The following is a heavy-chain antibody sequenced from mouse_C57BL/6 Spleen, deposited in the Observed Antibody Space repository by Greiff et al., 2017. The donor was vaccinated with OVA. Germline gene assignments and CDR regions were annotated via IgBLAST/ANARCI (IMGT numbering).Heavy chain of an antibody. V-gene: IGHV1-72*01. J-gene: IGHJ1*03. CDR3: AREESYYSSLLDV. Sequence: QVQLQQPGAELVKPGASVKLSCKASGYTFTSYWMRWVKQRPGRGLEWIGRIDPNSGGTKYNEKFKGKATLTADKSSSTSYLKLSSLTSEDSSVYYCAREESYYSSLLDVWGTGTTVTVSS. D-gene: IGHD1-1*01. CDR2: IDPNSGGT. CDR1: GYTFTSYW.